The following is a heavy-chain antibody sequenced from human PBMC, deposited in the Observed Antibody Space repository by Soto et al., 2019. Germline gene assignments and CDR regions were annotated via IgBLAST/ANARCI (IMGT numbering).Heavy chain of an antibody. Sequence: SETLSLTCTVSGGSISSYYWSWIRQPPGKGLEWIGYIYYSGSTNYNPSLKSRVTISVDTSKNQFSLKLSSVTAADTAVYYCARVLYCSSTSCPPTSVTEQTHYYYYYMDVWGKGTTVTVSS. CDR3: ARVLYCSSTSCPPTSVTEQTHYYYYYMDV. CDR2: IYYSGST. CDR1: GGSISSYY. V-gene: IGHV4-59*01. J-gene: IGHJ6*03. D-gene: IGHD2-2*01.